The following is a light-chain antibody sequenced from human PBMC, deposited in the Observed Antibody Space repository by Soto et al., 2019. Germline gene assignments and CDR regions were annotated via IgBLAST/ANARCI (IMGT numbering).Light chain of an antibody. V-gene: IGKV1-39*01. CDR2: GAS. J-gene: IGKJ2*01. CDR3: QQFYYYPHT. Sequence: IQMTQSTSSLSASVGDGVTLTCRASHTIATYLNWYQQKPGQVPEVLIYGASRLHVGVPSRFTGSGYGTDFTLTINNLHPEDFAIYYCQQFYYYPHTFGQGTKLEVK. CDR1: HTIATY.